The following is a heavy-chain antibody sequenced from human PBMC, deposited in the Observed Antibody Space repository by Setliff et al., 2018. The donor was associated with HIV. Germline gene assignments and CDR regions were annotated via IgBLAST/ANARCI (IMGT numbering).Heavy chain of an antibody. J-gene: IGHJ3*02. CDR2: LYYRGTT. CDR3: TRQSPVAGSGAFDI. D-gene: IGHD6-19*01. Sequence: NPSETLSLTCTVSGGSISNSSYYWGWIRQPPGKGPEWIGSLYYRGTTYYNPSLKSRVTISTGTSRNQFSLRVTSVTATDTAVYYCTRQSPVAGSGAFDIWGQGTMVTVSS. V-gene: IGHV4-39*01. CDR1: GGSISNSSYY.